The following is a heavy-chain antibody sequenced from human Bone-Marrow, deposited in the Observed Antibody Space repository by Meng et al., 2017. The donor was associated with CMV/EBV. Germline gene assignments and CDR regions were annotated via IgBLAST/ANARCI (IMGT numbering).Heavy chain of an antibody. V-gene: IGHV1-2*02. CDR1: GYTITDYY. CDR3: SYGSGSYYPFDY. D-gene: IGHD3-10*01. J-gene: IGHJ4*02. Sequence: QGQLVQSGAEMKKPGASVKVSCKASGYTITDYYIHWVRQAPGQGLEWMGWINPNSGGTNYAQKFQGRVTMTRDTSISTAYMELSRLRSDDTAVYYCSYGSGSYYPFDYWGQGTLVTVSS. CDR2: INPNSGGT.